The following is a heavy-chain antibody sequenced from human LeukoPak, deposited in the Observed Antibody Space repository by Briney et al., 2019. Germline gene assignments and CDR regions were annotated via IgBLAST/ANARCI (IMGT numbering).Heavy chain of an antibody. CDR3: ARRGYYYDSSGYYS. V-gene: IGHV3-11*01. Sequence: PGGSLRLSCAASGFTFSDYYMTWLRQAPGKGLEWLSYISNSGDTVFYADSVKGRFTVSRDNAKRSLYLQIESLRDDDTAAYYCARRGYYYDSSGYYSWGQGTLVTVSS. CDR2: ISNSGDTV. D-gene: IGHD3-22*01. CDR1: GFTFSDYY. J-gene: IGHJ4*02.